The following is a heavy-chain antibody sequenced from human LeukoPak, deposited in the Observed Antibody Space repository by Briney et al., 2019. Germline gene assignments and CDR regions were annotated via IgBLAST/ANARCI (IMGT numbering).Heavy chain of an antibody. Sequence: GGSLRLSCAASGFTFSSYAMHWVRQAPGKGLEWVAVISYDGSNKYYADSVKGRFTISRDNSKNTLYLQMNSLRAEDTAVYYCARGPGIAAAGTFYWGQGTLVTVSS. V-gene: IGHV3-30-3*01. CDR1: GFTFSSYA. CDR2: ISYDGSNK. CDR3: ARGPGIAAAGTFY. J-gene: IGHJ4*02. D-gene: IGHD6-13*01.